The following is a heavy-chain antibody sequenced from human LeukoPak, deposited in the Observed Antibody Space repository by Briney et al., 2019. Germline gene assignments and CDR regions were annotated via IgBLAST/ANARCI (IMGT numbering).Heavy chain of an antibody. CDR1: GFTFSTYS. CDR2: ISSSGNTT. CDR3: ARDGGSAWFLDY. D-gene: IGHD6-19*01. Sequence: GGSLRLSCAASGFTFSTYSMNWVRQAPGKGLEWVSYISSSGNTTYNADSVKGRFSITRDNAKNSLYLQMNSLRAEDTAVYYCARDGGSAWFLDYWGQGTLVTVSS. V-gene: IGHV3-48*04. J-gene: IGHJ4*02.